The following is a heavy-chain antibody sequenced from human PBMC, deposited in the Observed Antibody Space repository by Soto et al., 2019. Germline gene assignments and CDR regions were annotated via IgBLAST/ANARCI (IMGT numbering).Heavy chain of an antibody. J-gene: IGHJ6*02. V-gene: IGHV4-31*03. CDR3: AREGAAPYYYYGMDV. D-gene: IGHD6-6*01. CDR1: GGSISSGGYF. CDR2: IYYSGGT. Sequence: QVQLQESGPGLVKPSQTLSLTCTVSGGSISSGGYFWSWIRQHPGKGLEWIGFIYYSGGTYYNPSLKSRVTISVDTSKTQFSLKLSSVTAADTAVYYCAREGAAPYYYYGMDVWGQGTTVTVSS.